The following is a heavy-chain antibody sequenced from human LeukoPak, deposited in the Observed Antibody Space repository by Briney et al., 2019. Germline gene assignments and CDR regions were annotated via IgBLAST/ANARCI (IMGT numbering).Heavy chain of an antibody. J-gene: IGHJ6*02. CDR1: GGTFSSSA. CDR3: ARGAVGYGDSYNYYNMDV. D-gene: IGHD4-17*01. CDR2: ITPIFGTA. V-gene: IGHV1-69*13. Sequence: ASVKVSCKASGGTFSSSAISWVRQAPGQGLEWMGGITPIFGTAGYAQKFQGRATITADESTSTAYMEVSSLRSEDTAAYYCARGAVGYGDSYNYYNMDVWGQGTTVTVSS.